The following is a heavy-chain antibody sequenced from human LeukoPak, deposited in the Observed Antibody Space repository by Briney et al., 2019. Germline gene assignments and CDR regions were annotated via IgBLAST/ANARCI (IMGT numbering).Heavy chain of an antibody. CDR3: AAFFDYYDSLDYFYRSDS. J-gene: IGHJ4*02. D-gene: IGHD3-22*01. CDR2: INPKSGGT. V-gene: IGHV1-2*02. Sequence: GASVKVSCKASGYIFTGYYIHWVRQAPGLGLEWMGWINPKSGGTYYAQKFQGRVTMTRDTSISTAYMELSRLTSDDTAVYYCAAFFDYYDSLDYFYRSDSWGQGTLVTVSS. CDR1: GYIFTGYY.